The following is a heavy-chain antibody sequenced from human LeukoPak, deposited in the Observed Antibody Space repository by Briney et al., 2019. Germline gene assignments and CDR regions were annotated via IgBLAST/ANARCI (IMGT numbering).Heavy chain of an antibody. Sequence: GGSLRLSRSASGFTFSYCSMYWVRQAPGKGLEWVAIISYDGSDKYYAGSVKGRFTISRDNSKNTLYLQMNSLRAEDTAVYYCAKDRRIGVAEIGFEDYWAEGPVVTVSS. V-gene: IGHV3-30*18. CDR3: AKDRRIGVAEIGFEDY. D-gene: IGHD6-19*01. J-gene: IGHJ4*02. CDR1: GFTFSYCS. CDR2: ISYDGSDK.